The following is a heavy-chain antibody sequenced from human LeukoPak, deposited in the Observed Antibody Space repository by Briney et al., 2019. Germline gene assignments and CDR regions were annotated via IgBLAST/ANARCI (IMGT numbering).Heavy chain of an antibody. V-gene: IGHV3-23*01. J-gene: IGHJ6*02. D-gene: IGHD3-3*01. CDR3: AKEVRFLEWLPSPGGMDV. CDR2: ISGSGGST. CDR1: GFTFSSYG. Sequence: GGSLRLSCAASGFTFSSYGMHWVRQAPGKGLEWVSAISGSGGSTYYADSVKGRFTISRDNSKNTLYLQMNSLRAEDTAVYYCAKEVRFLEWLPSPGGMDVWGQGTTVTVSS.